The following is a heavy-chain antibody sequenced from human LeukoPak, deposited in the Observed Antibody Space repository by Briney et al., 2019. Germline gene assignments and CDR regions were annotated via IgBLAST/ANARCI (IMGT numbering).Heavy chain of an antibody. D-gene: IGHD4-23*01. CDR3: VRAGGNLAAFDI. V-gene: IGHV4-61*02. Sequence: PSQTLSLTCTVSGGSISSGSYYWSWIRQPAGKGLEWIGRIYTSGSTNYNPSLKSRVTISVDTSKNQFSLKLSSVTAADTAVYYCVRAGGNLAAFDIWGQGTMVTVSS. J-gene: IGHJ3*02. CDR2: IYTSGST. CDR1: GGSISSGSYY.